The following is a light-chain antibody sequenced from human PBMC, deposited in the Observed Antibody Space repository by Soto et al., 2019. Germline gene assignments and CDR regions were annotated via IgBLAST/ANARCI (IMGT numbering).Light chain of an antibody. J-gene: IGKJ5*01. V-gene: IGKV3D-20*02. CDR1: QSVSSSY. Sequence: EILLTQSPGTLSLSPGERATLSCRASQSVSSSYLVWYQQKPGQAPRLLIYDTSSRDTGIPDRFSGSGSGTEFTLAISSLQPEDFETYYCQQLNSYPPTFGQGTRLEIK. CDR3: QQLNSYPPT. CDR2: DTS.